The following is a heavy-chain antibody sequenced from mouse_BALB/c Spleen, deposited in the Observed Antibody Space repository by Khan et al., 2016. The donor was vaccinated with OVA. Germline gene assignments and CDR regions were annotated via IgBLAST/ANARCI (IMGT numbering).Heavy chain of an antibody. J-gene: IGHJ3*01. CDR3: SRSNGNYWFAY. CDR2: INTYTGEA. Sequence: QIQLVHSGPELKKPGETVKISCKASGYTLTDYGMNWVKQAPGKGLKWMGWINTYTGEATYADDFKGRFAFSLETSASTAYLQINNLKTEDTATYFCSRSNGNYWFAYWGQGTLVTVSA. V-gene: IGHV9-3-1*01. CDR1: GYTLTDYG. D-gene: IGHD2-1*01.